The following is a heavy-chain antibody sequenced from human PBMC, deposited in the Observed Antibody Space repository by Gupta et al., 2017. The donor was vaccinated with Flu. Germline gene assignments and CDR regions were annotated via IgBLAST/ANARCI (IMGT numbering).Heavy chain of an antibody. CDR2: ISGSGGST. V-gene: IGHV3-23*01. D-gene: IGHD3-3*01. Sequence: EVQLLESGGGLVQPGGSLRLSCAASGFTFSSYAMSWVRQAPGKGLEWVSAISGSGGSTYYADSVKGRFTISRDNSKNTLYLQMNSLRAEDTAVYYCAKYGSIFGVALGYFDYWGQGTLVTVSS. CDR1: GFTFSSYA. CDR3: AKYGSIFGVALGYFDY. J-gene: IGHJ4*02.